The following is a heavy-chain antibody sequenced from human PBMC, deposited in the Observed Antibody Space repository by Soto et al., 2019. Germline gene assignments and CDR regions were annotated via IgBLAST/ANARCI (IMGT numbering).Heavy chain of an antibody. J-gene: IGHJ6*02. CDR1: GGSISSGGYY. Sequence: QVQLQESGPGLVKPSQTLSLTCTVSGGSISSGGYYWSWIRQHPGKGLEWIGYIYYSGSTYYNPSLRCRVTIAVDTSKNQFSLKLSSVTAADTAVYYCAREGEGKQLVRGDYYGMDVWGQGTTVTVSS. CDR2: IYYSGST. V-gene: IGHV4-31*03. D-gene: IGHD6-6*01. CDR3: AREGEGKQLVRGDYYGMDV.